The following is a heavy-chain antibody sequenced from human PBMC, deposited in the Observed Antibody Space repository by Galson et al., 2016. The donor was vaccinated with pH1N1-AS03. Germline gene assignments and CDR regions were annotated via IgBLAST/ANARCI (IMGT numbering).Heavy chain of an antibody. J-gene: IGHJ6*02. CDR1: GYSFTKNW. Sequence: QSGAEVTKPGESLKISCKGSGYSFTKNWIGWVRQMPGKGLEWMGFIYPIDSDTRYSPAFQGQVTISVDKSINTAYLQWSSLKAADTAMYFCARRREDQVLSSPMDVWGRGTTVIVSS. CDR3: ARRREDQVLSSPMDV. CDR2: IYPIDSDT. D-gene: IGHD1-26*01. V-gene: IGHV5-51*01.